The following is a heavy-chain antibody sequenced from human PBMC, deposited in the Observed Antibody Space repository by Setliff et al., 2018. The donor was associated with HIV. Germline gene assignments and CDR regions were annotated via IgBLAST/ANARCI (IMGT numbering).Heavy chain of an antibody. CDR3: ARDDGTFGVVIIPWFDP. CDR2: IYISGST. CDR1: GGSISSSSHY. D-gene: IGHD3-3*01. V-gene: IGHV4-61*09. Sequence: KTSETLSLTCTVSGGSISSSSHYWSWIRLPAGRGLEWIGHIYISGSTNYNPSLKSRVTISIDASKNQFSLRLNSVTAADTAMYYCARDDGTFGVVIIPWFDPWGQGTLVTVSS. J-gene: IGHJ5*02.